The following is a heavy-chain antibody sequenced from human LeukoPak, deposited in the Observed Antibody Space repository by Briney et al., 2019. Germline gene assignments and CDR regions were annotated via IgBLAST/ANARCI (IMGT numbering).Heavy chain of an antibody. CDR2: IYHSGST. V-gene: IGHV4-59*08. CDR1: GGSISSYY. CDR3: AKHSFDSGDYFDG. J-gene: IGHJ4*02. D-gene: IGHD3-22*01. Sequence: SETLSLTCTVSGGSISSYYWSWIRQPPGERLEWIGFIYHSGSTNYNPSLKSRVTISVDTSTNQFSLKMKSVTAADTAVYYCAKHSFDSGDYFDGWGQGTLVTVSS.